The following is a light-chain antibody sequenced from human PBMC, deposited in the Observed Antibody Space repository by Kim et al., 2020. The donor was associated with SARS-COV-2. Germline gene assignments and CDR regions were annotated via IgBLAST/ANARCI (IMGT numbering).Light chain of an antibody. CDR3: SAYSSSSSLV. V-gene: IGLV2-14*03. Sequence: GQSITISCTGTSSDVGSHNYVSWYQQHPGKAPKLLIYDVSNRPSGVSNRFSGSKSGNTASLTISGLQAEDEADYYCSAYSSSSSLVFGGGTQLTVL. CDR2: DVS. J-gene: IGLJ3*02. CDR1: SSDVGSHNY.